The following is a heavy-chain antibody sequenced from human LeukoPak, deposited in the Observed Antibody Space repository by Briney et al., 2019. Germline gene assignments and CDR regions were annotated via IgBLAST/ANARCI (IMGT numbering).Heavy chain of an antibody. V-gene: IGHV3-15*01. J-gene: IGHJ4*02. CDR2: IQTITDGGTT. Sequence: GGSLRLSCTASGFTFRDVWMTWVRQAPGKGLEWVGRIQTITDGGTTDCAAPVRGRFTISRDDSKTTLYLQMNSLKTEDTAVYYCTSTLGYWGQGTLVTVSS. CDR1: GFTFRDVW. CDR3: TSTLGY. D-gene: IGHD3-16*01.